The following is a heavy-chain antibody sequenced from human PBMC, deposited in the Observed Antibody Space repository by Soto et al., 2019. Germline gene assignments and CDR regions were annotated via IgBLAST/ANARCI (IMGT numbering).Heavy chain of an antibody. V-gene: IGHV3-23*01. CDR1: GFTFSSYA. CDR2: ISGSGGST. CDR3: AKLPQQLVLYWYFDL. D-gene: IGHD6-13*01. Sequence: GGSLRLSCAASGFTFSSYAMSWVRQAPGKGLEWVSAISGSGGSTYYADSVKGRFTISRDNSKNTLYLQMNSLRVEDTAVYYCAKLPQQLVLYWYFDLWGRGTLVTVSS. J-gene: IGHJ2*01.